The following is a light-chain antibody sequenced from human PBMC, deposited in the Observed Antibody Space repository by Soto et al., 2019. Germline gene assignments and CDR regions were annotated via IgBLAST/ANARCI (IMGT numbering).Light chain of an antibody. J-gene: IGLJ3*02. CDR3: QSHDSSLSAWV. CDR2: GNS. CDR1: SSNIGAGYD. V-gene: IGLV1-40*01. Sequence: QSALTQPPSVSGAPGQRVTISCTGSSSNIGAGYDVHWYQQLPGTAPKLLISGNSDRPSGVPDRFSGSKSGTSASLAITGLQAEDEGDYYCQSHDSSLSAWVFGGGTKLTVL.